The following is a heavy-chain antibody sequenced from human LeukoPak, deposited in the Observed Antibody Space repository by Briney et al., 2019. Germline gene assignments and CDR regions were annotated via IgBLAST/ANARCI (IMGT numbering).Heavy chain of an antibody. D-gene: IGHD3-16*02. CDR1: GYTFTGYY. Sequence: ASVKVSCKASGYTFTGYYMHWVRQAPGQGLEWMGWINPNSGGTNYAQKFQGRVTMTRETSISTAYMELSRLRSDDTAVYYCARENMITFGGVIVIGNWFDPWGQGTLVTVSS. CDR2: INPNSGGT. J-gene: IGHJ5*02. V-gene: IGHV1-2*02. CDR3: ARENMITFGGVIVIGNWFDP.